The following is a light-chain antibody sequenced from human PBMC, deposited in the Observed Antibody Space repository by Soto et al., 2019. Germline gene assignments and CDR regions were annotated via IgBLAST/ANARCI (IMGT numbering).Light chain of an antibody. J-gene: IGKJ1*01. Sequence: EVVLTQSPATLSLSPGERATLSWRASQSVSSNFLAWYQHKPGQAPRLLIYDSSSRATGIPDRFSGSGSGTDFTLSIIRLEPEDFAVYYCQQYDISPWTFGQGTKVDIK. CDR3: QQYDISPWT. CDR2: DSS. CDR1: QSVSSNF. V-gene: IGKV3-20*01.